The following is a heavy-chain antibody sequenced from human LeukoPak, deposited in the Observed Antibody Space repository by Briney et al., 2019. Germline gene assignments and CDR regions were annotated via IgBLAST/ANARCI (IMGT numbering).Heavy chain of an antibody. CDR2: MNIDGSEK. J-gene: IGHJ4*02. Sequence: GGSLRLSCAASGFTFNNYAMNWVRQTPGKRLEWVANMNIDGSEKYYADSVKGRFSISRDNARNSVYLQMNSLRVEDTAVYYCARDPVEWELLLDYWGQGTLVTVSS. CDR3: ARDPVEWELLLDY. V-gene: IGHV3-7*01. D-gene: IGHD1-26*01. CDR1: GFTFNNYA.